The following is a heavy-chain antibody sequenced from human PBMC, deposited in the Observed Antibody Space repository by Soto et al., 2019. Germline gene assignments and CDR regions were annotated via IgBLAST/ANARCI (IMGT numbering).Heavy chain of an antibody. D-gene: IGHD3-3*01. CDR1: GFTFSSYA. CDR2: ISGSGGST. V-gene: IGHV3-23*01. Sequence: PGGSLRLSCAASGFTFSSYAMSWVRQAPGKGLEWVSAISGSGGSTYYADSVKGRFTISRDNSKNTLYLQMNSLRAEDTAVYYCAKEGLERSGYYPYYFDYWGQGTLVTVSS. J-gene: IGHJ4*02. CDR3: AKEGLERSGYYPYYFDY.